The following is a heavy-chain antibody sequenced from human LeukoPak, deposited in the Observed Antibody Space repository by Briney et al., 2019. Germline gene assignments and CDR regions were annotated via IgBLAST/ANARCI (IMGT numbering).Heavy chain of an antibody. CDR1: GYDFTTYW. J-gene: IGHJ3*02. V-gene: IGHV5-51*01. CDR3: ACRVIKWDQGAFDI. CDR2: IYPGDSDT. Sequence: GESLKISCRGSGYDFTTYWIGWVRQMPGKGLEWMGTIYPGDSDTRYSPSFQGQVAISADKSISTAYLQWSSLKASDTAMYYCACRVIKWDQGAFDIWGQGTMVTVSS. D-gene: IGHD1-26*01.